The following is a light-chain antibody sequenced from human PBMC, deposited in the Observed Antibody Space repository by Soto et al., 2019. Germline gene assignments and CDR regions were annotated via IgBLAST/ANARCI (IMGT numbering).Light chain of an antibody. CDR2: DVS. CDR1: NSDVGGYNY. Sequence: QSVLTQPRSVSGSPGQSVTISCTGTNSDVGGYNYVSWYQQYSGKAPKVMIYDVSKRPPGVPDRFSGSKSGNTASLTISGLQAEDEADYYCCSYAASNTFVFGTGTKLTVL. CDR3: CSYAASNTFV. J-gene: IGLJ1*01. V-gene: IGLV2-11*01.